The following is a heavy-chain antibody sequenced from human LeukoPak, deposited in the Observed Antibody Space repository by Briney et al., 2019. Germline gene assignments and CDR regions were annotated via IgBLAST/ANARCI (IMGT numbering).Heavy chain of an antibody. CDR1: GGSVSSGSYY. CDR3: ERTWLFAIDY. Sequence: SETLSLTCTVSGGSVSSGSYYWSWIRQPPGKGLEWIGYIYYSGSTNYNPSLKSRVTISVDTSKNQFSLKLSSVTAADTAVYYCERTWLFAIDYWGQGTLVTVSS. D-gene: IGHD3-10*02. V-gene: IGHV4-61*01. CDR2: IYYSGST. J-gene: IGHJ4*02.